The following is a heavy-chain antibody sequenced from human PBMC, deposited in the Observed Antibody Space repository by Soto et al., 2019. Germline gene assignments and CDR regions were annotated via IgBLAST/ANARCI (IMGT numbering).Heavy chain of an antibody. CDR2: ISASGDST. J-gene: IGHJ6*02. CDR1: GFIFHTYA. CDR3: AKGTGTTRLYSMDV. V-gene: IGHV3-23*01. D-gene: IGHD1-7*01. Sequence: GGSLRLSCVASGFIFHTYAMNWVRQAPGKGLEWVSAISASGDSTFYADSLRGRFTISRDNSKDTLYLQMNSLTAEDTALSYCAKGTGTTRLYSMDVRGQGTTVTASS.